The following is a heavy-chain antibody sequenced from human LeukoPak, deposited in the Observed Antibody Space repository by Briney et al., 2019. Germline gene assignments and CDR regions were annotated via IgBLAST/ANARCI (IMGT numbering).Heavy chain of an antibody. CDR2: ISSSGSTI. CDR1: GFTFSDYY. CDR3: AGVPAARTWFDP. J-gene: IGHJ5*02. V-gene: IGHV3-11*04. D-gene: IGHD6-6*01. Sequence: GGSLRLSCAASGFTFSDYYMSWVRQAPGKGLEWVSYISSSGSTIYYADSVKGRFTISRDNAKNSLYLQMNSLRAEDTAVYYCAGVPAARTWFDPWGQGTLVTVSS.